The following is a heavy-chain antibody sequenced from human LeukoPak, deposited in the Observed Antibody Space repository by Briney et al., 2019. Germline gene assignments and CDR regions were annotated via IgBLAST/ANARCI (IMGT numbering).Heavy chain of an antibody. Sequence: GGSLRLSCAASGFTFSSYSMNWVRQAPGKGLEWVSYISSSSSTIYYADSVKGRFTISRDNAKNSLYLQMNSPRAEDTAVYYCARSSSSSWAEFYYYYYGMDVWGQGTTVTVSS. D-gene: IGHD6-13*01. CDR2: ISSSSSTI. V-gene: IGHV3-48*01. CDR1: GFTFSSYS. J-gene: IGHJ6*02. CDR3: ARSSSSSWAEFYYYYYGMDV.